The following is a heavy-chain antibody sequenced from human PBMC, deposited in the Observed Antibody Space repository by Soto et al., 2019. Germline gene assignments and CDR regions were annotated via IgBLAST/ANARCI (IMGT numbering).Heavy chain of an antibody. CDR3: ATNSPSSGPYYFDY. J-gene: IGHJ4*02. Sequence: SVKVSCKASGGTFSSYAISWVRQAPGQGLEWMGGIIPIFGTANYAQKFQGRVTITADESTSTADMERSSLRAEDTAVYYCATNSPSSGPYYFDYWGQGTLVTVSS. CDR2: IIPIFGTA. D-gene: IGHD6-19*01. CDR1: GGTFSSYA. V-gene: IGHV1-69*13.